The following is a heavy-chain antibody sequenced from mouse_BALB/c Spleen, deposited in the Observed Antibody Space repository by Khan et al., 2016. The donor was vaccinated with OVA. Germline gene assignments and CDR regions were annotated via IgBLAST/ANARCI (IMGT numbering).Heavy chain of an antibody. V-gene: IGHV5-17*02. CDR3: GREEDGHCYFDV. Sequence: EVQLVESGGGLVQPGGSRKLSCAASGFTFSNFGMHWVRQAPEKGLEWVAYISSGSNTIHYADTVKGRFTLSRDNPKNTLFLQMTSLRSEDTAMYYCGREEDGHCYFDVWGAGTTVTVSS. D-gene: IGHD2-3*01. CDR2: ISSGSNTI. J-gene: IGHJ1*01. CDR1: GFTFSNFG.